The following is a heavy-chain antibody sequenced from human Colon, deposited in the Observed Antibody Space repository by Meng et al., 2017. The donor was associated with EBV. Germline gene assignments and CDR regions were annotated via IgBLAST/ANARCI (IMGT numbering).Heavy chain of an antibody. CDR3: ASYTSFSGSYYNGIDY. V-gene: IGHV4-39*01. CDR2: IYYSGST. J-gene: IGHJ4*02. Sequence: HRQGSGPGLVKPSGPLSLPCTVSGGSIRSGPYCWAWIRQPPGKGLEWIGSIYYSGSTYYNPSLKSRVTISVDSSKNQFSLKLTSVTAADTSLYYCASYTSFSGSYYNGIDYWGQGTLVTVSS. CDR1: GGSIRSGPYC. D-gene: IGHD3-10*01.